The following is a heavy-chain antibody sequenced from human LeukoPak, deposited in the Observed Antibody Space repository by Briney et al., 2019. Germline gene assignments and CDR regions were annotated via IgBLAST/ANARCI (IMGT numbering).Heavy chain of an antibody. Sequence: PGGSLRLSCAASGFTFSAYAMSWVRQAPGKGLEWFSTFSDTDTGTYYADSVKGRFTVSGDTSKNTLYLQMSGLRAEDTAIYYCAKELTRMTVAGTFGYWGQGALVTVSS. CDR3: AKELTRMTVAGTFGY. J-gene: IGHJ4*02. V-gene: IGHV3-23*01. CDR1: GFTFSAYA. CDR2: FSDTDTGT. D-gene: IGHD6-19*01.